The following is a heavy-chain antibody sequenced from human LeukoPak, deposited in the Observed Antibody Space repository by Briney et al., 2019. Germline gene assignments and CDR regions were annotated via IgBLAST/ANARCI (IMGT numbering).Heavy chain of an antibody. CDR3: AKGRQTGVAAAFDY. D-gene: IGHD2-15*01. Sequence: GGSLRLSCAASGFTFSSYSMNWVRQAPGKGLEWVSSISSSSSYIYYADSVKGRFTISRDNSKNTLYLQMNSLRAEDTAVYYCAKGRQTGVAAAFDYWGQGTLVTVSS. CDR1: GFTFSSYS. CDR2: ISSSSSYI. J-gene: IGHJ4*02. V-gene: IGHV3-21*04.